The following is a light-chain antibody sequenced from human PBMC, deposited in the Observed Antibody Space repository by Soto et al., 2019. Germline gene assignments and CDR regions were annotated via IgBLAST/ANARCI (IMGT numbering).Light chain of an antibody. CDR1: SSDVGKYNL. V-gene: IGLV2-23*01. CDR3: CSYAGGTSVV. CDR2: EDV. Sequence: QSALTQPASVSGSPGQSITISCTGTSSDVGKYNLVSRYQQHPGKAPKLMIYEDVERPSGISNRFSGSKSGNTASLTISGLRTEDEADYYCCSYAGGTSVVFGGGTKLTVL. J-gene: IGLJ2*01.